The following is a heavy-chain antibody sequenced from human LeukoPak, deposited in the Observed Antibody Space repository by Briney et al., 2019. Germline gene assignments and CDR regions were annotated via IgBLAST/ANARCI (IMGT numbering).Heavy chain of an antibody. D-gene: IGHD3-16*02. CDR1: GFSLSTSGVG. Sequence: ESGPTLVKPTQTLTLTCTFSGFSLSTSGVGVGWIRQPPGKALEWLALIYWDDDKRYSPSLKSRLTITEDTSKNQVVLTMTNMDPVDTATYYCAHMTLDYVWGSYRPYYFDYWGQGTLVTVSS. CDR3: AHMTLDYVWGSYRPYYFDY. J-gene: IGHJ4*02. V-gene: IGHV2-5*02. CDR2: IYWDDDK.